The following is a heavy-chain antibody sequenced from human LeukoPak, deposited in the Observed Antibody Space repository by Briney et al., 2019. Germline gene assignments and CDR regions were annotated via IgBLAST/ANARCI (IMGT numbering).Heavy chain of an antibody. Sequence: GSLRLSCAASGFTFSSYEMNWVRQAPGKGLEWVSYISSSGSTIYYADSVKGRFTISRDNAKNSLYLQMNSLRAEDTAVYYCARDPSYGALDYWGQGTLVTVSS. D-gene: IGHD4-17*01. V-gene: IGHV3-48*03. J-gene: IGHJ4*02. CDR2: ISSSGSTI. CDR3: ARDPSYGALDY. CDR1: GFTFSSYE.